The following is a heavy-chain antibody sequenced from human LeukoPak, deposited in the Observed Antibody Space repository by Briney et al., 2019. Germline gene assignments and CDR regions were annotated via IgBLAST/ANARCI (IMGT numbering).Heavy chain of an antibody. CDR3: AKSSSGWYRVGYFDY. Sequence: PGGSLRLSCAASGFTVSSNYMSWVRQAPGKGLEWVSVIYSGGSTYYADSVKGRFTISRDNSKNTLYLQMNSLRAEDTAVYYCAKSSSGWYRVGYFDYWGQGTLVTVSS. CDR2: IYSGGST. V-gene: IGHV3-53*01. J-gene: IGHJ4*02. D-gene: IGHD6-19*01. CDR1: GFTVSSNY.